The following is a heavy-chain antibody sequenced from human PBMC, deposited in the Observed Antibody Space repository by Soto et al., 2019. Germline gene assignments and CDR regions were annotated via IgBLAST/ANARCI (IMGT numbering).Heavy chain of an antibody. V-gene: IGHV3-13*05. J-gene: IGHJ6*02. CDR2: LGAARDP. CDR3: ARAYLGRLPRRADYYYVMDV. CDR1: GFSFRDYD. D-gene: IGHD2-15*01. Sequence: EVQLVESGGGSVQPGESLRLSCAASGFSFRDYDMHWVRQRKGKGLEWVSALGAARDPYYVGSVKGRFSVSRDNAQNSLFLQMNDVRVDNTAVYFCARAYLGRLPRRADYYYVMDVWGRRATVTVSS.